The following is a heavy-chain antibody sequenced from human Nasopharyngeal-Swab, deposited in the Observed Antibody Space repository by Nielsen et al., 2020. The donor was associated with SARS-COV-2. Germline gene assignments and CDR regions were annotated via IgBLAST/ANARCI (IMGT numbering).Heavy chain of an antibody. CDR1: GGSISSSSYY. J-gene: IGHJ6*02. D-gene: IGHD6-13*01. CDR2: IYYSGST. V-gene: IGHV4-39*07. Sequence: SETLSLTCTVSGGSISSSSYYWGWIRQPPGKGLEWIGSIYYSGSTYYNPSLKSRVTISVDTSKNPFSLKLSSVTAADTAVYYCVGSSWYGDYYYYYGRDVWGQGTTVTVSS. CDR3: VGSSWYGDYYYYYGRDV.